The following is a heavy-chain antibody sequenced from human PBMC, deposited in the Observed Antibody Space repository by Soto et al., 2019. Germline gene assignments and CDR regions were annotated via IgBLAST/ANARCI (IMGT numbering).Heavy chain of an antibody. Sequence: ETLSLTCTVSGGSISSYYWSWIRQPPGKGLEWIGYIYYSGSTNYNPSLKSRVTISVDTSKNQFSLKLSSVTAADTAVYYCARGGFDYWGQGTLVTVSS. D-gene: IGHD2-15*01. V-gene: IGHV4-59*01. J-gene: IGHJ4*02. CDR2: IYYSGST. CDR3: ARGGFDY. CDR1: GGSISSYY.